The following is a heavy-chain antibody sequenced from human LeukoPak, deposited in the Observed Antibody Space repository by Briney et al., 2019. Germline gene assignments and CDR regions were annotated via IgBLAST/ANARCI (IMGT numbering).Heavy chain of an antibody. V-gene: IGHV4-4*02. D-gene: IGHD5-12*01. Sequence: SGSLSLTCAVTDGSISSSDRWSWVRQPPGKGLEWIGEIYHSGSTNYNPSLESRVTISVDKSKNQFSLKVSSVTAADTAVYYCAVATTAYAFDIWGQGTMVTVSS. CDR2: IYHSGST. CDR3: AVATTAYAFDI. CDR1: DGSISSSDR. J-gene: IGHJ3*02.